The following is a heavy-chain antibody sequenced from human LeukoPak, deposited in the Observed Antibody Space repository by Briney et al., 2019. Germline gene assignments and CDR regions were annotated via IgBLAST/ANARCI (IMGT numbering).Heavy chain of an antibody. CDR1: GGSISSYY. CDR2: IYYSGST. CDR3: ARARRGYSYGLKYYFDY. J-gene: IGHJ4*02. V-gene: IGHV4-59*01. D-gene: IGHD5-18*01. Sequence: SETLSLTCTVAGGSISSYYWSWIRQPPVKGLEWIRYIYYSGSTNYNPSLKSRVTISVDTSKNQFSLKLSSVTAADTAVYYCARARRGYSYGLKYYFDYWGQGTLVTVSS.